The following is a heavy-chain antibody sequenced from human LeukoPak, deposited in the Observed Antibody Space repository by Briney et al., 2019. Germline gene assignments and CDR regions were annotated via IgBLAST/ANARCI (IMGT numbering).Heavy chain of an antibody. J-gene: IGHJ4*02. D-gene: IGHD3-22*01. CDR2: INAGNGNT. V-gene: IGHV1-3*01. Sequence: ASVKVSCKASGYTFTSYAMHWVRQAPGQRLEWMGWINAGNGNTKYSQKFQGRVTITRDTSASTAYMELSSLRSEDTAVYYCARDHFSGYYYDSSGSDYWGQGTLVTVSS. CDR1: GYTFTSYA. CDR3: ARDHFSGYYYDSSGSDY.